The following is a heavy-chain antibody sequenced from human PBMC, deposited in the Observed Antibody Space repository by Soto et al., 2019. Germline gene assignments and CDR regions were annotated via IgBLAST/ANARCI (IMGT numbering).Heavy chain of an antibody. V-gene: IGHV3-73*01. CDR1: GFALSGSA. CDR2: IRNKANNYAT. CDR3: TSPGPFDS. D-gene: IGHD1-1*01. J-gene: IGHJ4*02. Sequence: EVHLVESGGGLVQPGGSLKLSCAGTGFALSGSAFHWVRQASGGGLEWIGRIRNKANNYATAYAESAKGRFAISRDDSINTAYLEMNSLRIEDSARYYCTSPGPFDSWVRGVLVTVSS.